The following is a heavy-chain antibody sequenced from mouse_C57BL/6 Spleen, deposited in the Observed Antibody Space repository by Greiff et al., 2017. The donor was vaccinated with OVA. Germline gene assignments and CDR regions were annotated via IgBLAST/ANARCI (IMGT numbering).Heavy chain of an antibody. CDR3: ARSLLYYGYEY. J-gene: IGHJ2*01. V-gene: IGHV1-80*01. CDR2: IYPGDGDT. Sequence: QVQLQQSGAELVKPGASVKISCKASGYAFSSYWMNWVKQRPGKGLEWIGQIYPGDGDTNYNGKFKGKATLTADKSSSTAYMQLSSLTSEDSAVYFCARSLLYYGYEYWGQGTTLTVSS. D-gene: IGHD2-2*01. CDR1: GYAFSSYW.